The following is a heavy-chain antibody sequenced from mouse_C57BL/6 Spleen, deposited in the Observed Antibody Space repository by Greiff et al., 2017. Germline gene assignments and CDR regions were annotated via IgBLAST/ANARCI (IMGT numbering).Heavy chain of an antibody. CDR1: GYSFTGYF. V-gene: IGHV1-20*01. J-gene: IGHJ2*01. Sequence: EVKVVESGPELVKPGDSVKISCKASGYSFTGYFMNWVMQSHGKSLEWIGRINPYNGDTFYNQKFKGKATLTVDKSSSTAHMELRSLTSEDSAVYYCARGLGYDYFDYWGQGTTLTVSS. D-gene: IGHD2-2*01. CDR3: ARGLGYDYFDY. CDR2: INPYNGDT.